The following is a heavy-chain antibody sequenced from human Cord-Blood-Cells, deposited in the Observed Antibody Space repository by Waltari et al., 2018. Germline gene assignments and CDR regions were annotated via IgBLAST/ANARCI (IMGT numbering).Heavy chain of an antibody. CDR1: GFTFSSYG. V-gene: IGHV3-30*18. Sequence: QVQLVESGGGVVQPGRSLRLSCAASGFTFSSYGMHWVRPAPGKGLEWVAVISYDGSNKYYADSVKGRFTISRDNSKNTLYLQMNSLRAEDTAVYYCAKATVTYDDAFDIWGQGTMVTVSS. J-gene: IGHJ3*02. CDR3: AKATVTYDDAFDI. D-gene: IGHD4-4*01. CDR2: ISYDGSNK.